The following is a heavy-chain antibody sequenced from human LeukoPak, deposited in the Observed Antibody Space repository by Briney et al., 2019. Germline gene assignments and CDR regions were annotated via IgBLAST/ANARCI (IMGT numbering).Heavy chain of an antibody. CDR3: ARDPGYYDFWSGYYNHYYYYYMDV. J-gene: IGHJ6*03. D-gene: IGHD3-3*01. Sequence: PGRSLRLSCAASGFTFSSYAMHWVRQAPGKGLEWVAVISYDGSNKYYADSVKGRFTISRDNSKNTLYLQMNSLRAEDTAVYYCARDPGYYDFWSGYYNHYYYYYMDVWGKGTTVTVSS. CDR1: GFTFSSYA. V-gene: IGHV3-30*04. CDR2: ISYDGSNK.